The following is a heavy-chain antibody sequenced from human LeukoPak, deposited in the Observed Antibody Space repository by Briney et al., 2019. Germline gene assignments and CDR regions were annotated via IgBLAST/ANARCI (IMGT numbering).Heavy chain of an antibody. J-gene: IGHJ3*02. CDR3: ARDIHSVAFDI. Sequence: GGSLRLSCAASEFSVGSNYMTWVRQAPGKGLEWVSYISGSTTDIYYADSVKGRFTISRDNAKRSVYLQMNSLGVEDTAVYYCARDIHSVAFDIWGQGTMVTVSS. CDR2: ISGSTTDI. V-gene: IGHV3-21*01. CDR1: EFSVGSNY.